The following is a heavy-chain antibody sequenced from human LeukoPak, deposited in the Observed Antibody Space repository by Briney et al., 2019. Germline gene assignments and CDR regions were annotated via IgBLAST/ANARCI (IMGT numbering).Heavy chain of an antibody. D-gene: IGHD3-22*01. CDR3: ARASYYDSSGYINAFDI. Sequence: GGSLRLSCAASGFTFSSYAMHWVRQAPGKGLEWVAVISYDGSNKYYADSVKGRFTISRDNSKNTLYLQMNSLRAEDTAVYYCARASYYDSSGYINAFDIWGQGTMVTVSS. J-gene: IGHJ3*02. CDR2: ISYDGSNK. V-gene: IGHV3-30*04. CDR1: GFTFSSYA.